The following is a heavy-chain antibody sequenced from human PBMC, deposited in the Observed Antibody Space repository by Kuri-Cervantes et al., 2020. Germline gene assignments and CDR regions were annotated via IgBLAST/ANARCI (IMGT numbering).Heavy chain of an antibody. CDR1: GVSVSGYY. CDR3: ARDKYFDY. J-gene: IGHJ4*02. Sequence: SEILSLTCTVSGVSVSGYYWSWIRQPPGKGLEWIGYIYYSGSTNYNPSLKSRVTISVDTSKNQFSLKLSSVTAADTAVYYCARDKYFDYWGQGTLVTVSS. CDR2: IYYSGST. V-gene: IGHV4-59*02.